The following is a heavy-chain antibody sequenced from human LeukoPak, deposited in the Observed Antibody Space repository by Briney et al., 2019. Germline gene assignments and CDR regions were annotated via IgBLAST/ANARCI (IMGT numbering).Heavy chain of an antibody. CDR1: GYSISSGYY. J-gene: IGHJ5*02. D-gene: IGHD3-10*01. CDR2: IYHSGIT. CDR3: ARWWFGGYWFAP. V-gene: IGHV4-38-2*02. Sequence: PSETLSLTCTVSGYSISSGYYWGWIRQPPGKGLEWIGIIYHSGITYSNPSLKSRVTMSVDTSKNQFSLRVSSVTAADTAVYYCARWWFGGYWFAPWGQGTLVTVSS.